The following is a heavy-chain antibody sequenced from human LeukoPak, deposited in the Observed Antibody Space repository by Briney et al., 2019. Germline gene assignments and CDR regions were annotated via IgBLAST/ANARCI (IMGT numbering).Heavy chain of an antibody. Sequence: GGSLRLSCAASGFTFSSYGMHWVRQAPGKGLEWVANIKQDGSEKYYVDSVKGRFTISRDNAKNSLYPQMNSLRAEDTAVYYCARVEMATIRDYWGQGTLVTVSS. D-gene: IGHD5-24*01. CDR2: IKQDGSEK. V-gene: IGHV3-7*01. CDR3: ARVEMATIRDY. J-gene: IGHJ4*02. CDR1: GFTFSSYG.